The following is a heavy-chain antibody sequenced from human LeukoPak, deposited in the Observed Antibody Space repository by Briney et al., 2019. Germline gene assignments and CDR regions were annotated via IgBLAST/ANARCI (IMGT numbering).Heavy chain of an antibody. CDR3: ARQGSGFNWFDP. V-gene: IGHV4-59*08. CDR2: IYYSGST. CDR1: GGSLSSYY. J-gene: IGHJ5*02. D-gene: IGHD6-19*01. Sequence: SETLSLTCTVSGGSLSSYYWTWIRQPPGKGLEWIGYIYYSGSTNYNPSLKSRVTISVDTSKNQFSLSLRSVTAADTAVYYCARQGSGFNWFDPWGQGTLVTVSS.